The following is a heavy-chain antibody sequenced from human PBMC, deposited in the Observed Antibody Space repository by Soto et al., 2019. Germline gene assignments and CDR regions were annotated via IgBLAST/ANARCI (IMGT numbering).Heavy chain of an antibody. CDR3: ARVRAMVTFDY. CDR1: GYTFTSYY. Sequence: ASVKVSCKASGYTFTSYYMHWVRQAPGQGLEWMGRINAYDGSTNYAQKLQGRVTMTTDTSTSTAYMELRSLRSDDTAVYYCARVRAMVTFDYWGQGTLVTV. D-gene: IGHD5-18*01. V-gene: IGHV1-18*04. CDR2: INAYDGST. J-gene: IGHJ4*02.